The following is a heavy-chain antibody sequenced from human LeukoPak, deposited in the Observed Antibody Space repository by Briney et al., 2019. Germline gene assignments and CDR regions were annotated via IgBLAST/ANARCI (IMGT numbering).Heavy chain of an antibody. CDR3: TTDEDWNYARKDV. V-gene: IGHV3-15*04. D-gene: IGHD1-7*01. CDR1: GFTFNYAW. Sequence: GGSLRLSCAASGFTFNYAWMSWVRQVPGRGLEWVGQTVSEIDGGTTDYAAPVKGRFTISRDDSKSTLYLQMNSLKIEDTAVYYCTTDEDWNYARKDVWGQGATVIVSS. J-gene: IGHJ6*02. CDR2: TVSEIDGGTT.